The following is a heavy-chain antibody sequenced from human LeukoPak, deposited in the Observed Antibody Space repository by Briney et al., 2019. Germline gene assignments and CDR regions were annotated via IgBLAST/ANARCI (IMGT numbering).Heavy chain of an antibody. D-gene: IGHD3-3*01. CDR2: ISYDGSNK. Sequence: GGSLRLSCAASGFTFGSYGMHWVRQAPGKGLEWVAVISYDGSNKYYADSVKGRFTISRGNAKNSLYLQMNSLRAEDTAVYYCARGPSITIFGVVIGASLMDVWGQGTTVTVSS. CDR1: GFTFGSYG. J-gene: IGHJ6*02. V-gene: IGHV3-30*03. CDR3: ARGPSITIFGVVIGASLMDV.